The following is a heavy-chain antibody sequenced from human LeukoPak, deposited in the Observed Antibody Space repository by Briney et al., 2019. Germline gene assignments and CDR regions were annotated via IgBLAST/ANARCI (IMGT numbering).Heavy chain of an antibody. CDR2: ITPVSGTA. CDR3: ARLTRRDFTVTPEDY. CDR1: GGTFSGYA. Sequence: SVKVSCKASGGTFSGYAISWVRQAPGQGLEWMGGITPVSGTANYAQNFQGRVTITADESTSTAYMELSSLRSEDTAVYYCARLTRRDFTVTPEDYWGQGTLVTVSS. D-gene: IGHD4-17*01. V-gene: IGHV1-69*13. J-gene: IGHJ4*02.